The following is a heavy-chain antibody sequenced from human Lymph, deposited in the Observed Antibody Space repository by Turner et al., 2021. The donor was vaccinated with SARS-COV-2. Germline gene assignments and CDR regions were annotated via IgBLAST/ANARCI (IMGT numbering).Heavy chain of an antibody. D-gene: IGHD2-21*02. CDR2: IYYRGGT. V-gene: IGHV4-59*01. CDR1: GGSMNSNY. J-gene: IGHJ5*02. Sequence: QLQLKECGPRLVTPLALPPPPCTASGGSMNSNYWSWIRQPPGKRLEWIGYIYYRGGTNYNPSLKSRVTISVDTSKNQFSLKLTSVTAADTAVYYCASETVNNWVDPWGQGILVTVSS. CDR3: ASETVNNWVDP.